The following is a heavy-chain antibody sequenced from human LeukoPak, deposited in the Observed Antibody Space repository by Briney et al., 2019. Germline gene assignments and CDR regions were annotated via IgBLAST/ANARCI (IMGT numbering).Heavy chain of an antibody. J-gene: IGHJ3*02. D-gene: IGHD5-18*01. Sequence: SETLSLTCTVSGGSINSYYWSWIRQPPGRGLEWIGYIYYTGGETNYNPSLKSRLTCSVDTSKNQFSLILTSVTAADTAVYYCARQPAATAAFDIWAQGTMVTVSS. CDR2: IYYTGGET. CDR1: GGSINSYY. CDR3: ARQPAATAAFDI. V-gene: IGHV4-59*08.